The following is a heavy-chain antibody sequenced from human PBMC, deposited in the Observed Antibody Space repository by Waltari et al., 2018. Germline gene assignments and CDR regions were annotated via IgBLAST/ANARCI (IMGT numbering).Heavy chain of an antibody. D-gene: IGHD6-19*01. V-gene: IGHV3-33*01. J-gene: IGHJ4*02. CDR1: GFTFSSYG. CDR3: ARDRSSGQWGLYYFDY. Sequence: QVQLVESGGGVVQPGRSLRLSCAASGFTFSSYGMHWVRQAPGKGLEWLAVIGYDGSNEYYTDSVKGRFTISRDNSKNTLYLQMNSLRAEDAAVYYCARDRSSGQWGLYYFDYWGQGTLVTVSS. CDR2: IGYDGSNE.